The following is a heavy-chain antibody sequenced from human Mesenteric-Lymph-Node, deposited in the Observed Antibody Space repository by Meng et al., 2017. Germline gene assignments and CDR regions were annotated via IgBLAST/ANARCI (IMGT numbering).Heavy chain of an antibody. CDR2: VVYSGTT. CDR1: SCSFRCLLFY. J-gene: IGHJ4*02. V-gene: IGHV4-39*01. D-gene: IGHD1-14*01. Sequence: LPLSFPFSSCSFRCLLFYCPFLRPPPGALLAFLVRVVYSGTTYYTSSLKSRVSISVETSKIQFSLKLSSVTAADTAVYYCARHHHSPTFDYWGQGTLVTVSS. CDR3: ARHHHSPTFDY.